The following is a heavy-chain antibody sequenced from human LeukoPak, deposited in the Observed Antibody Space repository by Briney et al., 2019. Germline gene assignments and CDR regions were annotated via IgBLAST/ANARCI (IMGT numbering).Heavy chain of an antibody. V-gene: IGHV3-33*01. D-gene: IGHD3-10*01. CDR2: IWYNGRNE. Sequence: GGSLRLSCAASGFTFSSFGMHWVRQAPGKGLEWVAIIWYNGRNETYADSVKGRFTISRDNSKNTLYLYMNSLKAEDTAVYYCARESRGELFAPPDYWGQGTLVTVSS. CDR1: GFTFSSFG. J-gene: IGHJ4*02. CDR3: ARESRGELFAPPDY.